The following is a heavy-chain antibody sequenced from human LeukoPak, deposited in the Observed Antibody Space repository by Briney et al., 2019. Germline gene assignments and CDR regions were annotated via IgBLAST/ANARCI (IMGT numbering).Heavy chain of an antibody. CDR2: ISTRGST. V-gene: IGHV3-23*01. CDR3: ARGLPGFYGRDY. Sequence: GGSLRLSCAASGFAFSSHFMSGGRQAPGEGLEWVSTISTRGSTYYSDSVRGRFAISRDNAKNTLSLQMSSLTDEDTAVYYCARGLPGFYGRDYWGQGTLVTVSS. J-gene: IGHJ4*02. D-gene: IGHD3-9*01. CDR1: GFAFSSHF.